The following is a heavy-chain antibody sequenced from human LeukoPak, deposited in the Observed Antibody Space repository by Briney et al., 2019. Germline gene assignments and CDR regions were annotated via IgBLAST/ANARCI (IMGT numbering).Heavy chain of an antibody. J-gene: IGHJ3*02. V-gene: IGHV3-74*01. CDR3: AKGNWGDSSSPLGAFDI. Sequence: GGSLRLSCAASGFTFSSYWMHWVRQAPGKGLVWVSRINGDGSSTTYADSVKGRFTISRDNAKNTLYLQMNSLRAEDTAVYYCAKGNWGDSSSPLGAFDIWGQGTMVTVSS. D-gene: IGHD6-6*01. CDR2: INGDGSST. CDR1: GFTFSSYW.